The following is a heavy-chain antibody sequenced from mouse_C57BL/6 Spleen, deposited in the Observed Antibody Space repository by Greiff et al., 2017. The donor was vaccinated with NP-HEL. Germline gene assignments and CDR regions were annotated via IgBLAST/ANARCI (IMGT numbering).Heavy chain of an antibody. Sequence: QVQLQQPGAELVMPGASVKLSCKASGYTFTSYWMHCVKQRPGQGLEWIGEIDPSDSYTNYNQKFKGKSTLTVDKSSSTAYMQLSSLTSEDSAVYYCARGDYGSSHWYFDVWGTGTTVTVSS. CDR2: IDPSDSYT. CDR1: GYTFTSYW. CDR3: ARGDYGSSHWYFDV. V-gene: IGHV1-69*01. D-gene: IGHD1-1*01. J-gene: IGHJ1*03.